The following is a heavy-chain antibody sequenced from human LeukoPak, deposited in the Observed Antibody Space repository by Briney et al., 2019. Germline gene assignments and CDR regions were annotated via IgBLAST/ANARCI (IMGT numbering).Heavy chain of an antibody. D-gene: IGHD3-22*01. CDR2: IYYSGST. CDR1: GGSISSSSYY. CDR3: ARVLSGSNFDY. Sequence: SETLSLTCTVSGGSISSSSYYWGWIRQPPGKGLEWIGSIYYSGSTYYNPSLKSRVTISVDTSKNQFSLKLSSVTAADTAVYYCARVLSGSNFDYWGQGTLVTVSS. V-gene: IGHV4-39*07. J-gene: IGHJ4*02.